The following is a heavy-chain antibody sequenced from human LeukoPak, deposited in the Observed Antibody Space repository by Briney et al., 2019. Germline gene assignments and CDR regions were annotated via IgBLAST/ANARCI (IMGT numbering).Heavy chain of an antibody. CDR1: GFTFSSYW. J-gene: IGHJ6*03. CDR3: ARTAGYYYYYMDV. V-gene: IGHV3-74*01. D-gene: IGHD6-19*01. CDR2: INIHGSST. Sequence: GGSLRLSCAASGFTFSSYWMHWVRQGPGKGLVWVSRINIHGSSTSYADSVKGRFTISRDNAKNTLYLQMNSLTAEDTAVYYCARTAGYYYYYMDVWGKGTTVTVSS.